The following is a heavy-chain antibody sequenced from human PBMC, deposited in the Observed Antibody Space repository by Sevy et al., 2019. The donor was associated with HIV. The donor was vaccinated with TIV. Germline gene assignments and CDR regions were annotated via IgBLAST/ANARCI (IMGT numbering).Heavy chain of an antibody. V-gene: IGHV3-7*01. D-gene: IGHD6-13*01. CDR2: IKQDGSEK. CDR3: ARDADSSSWLYYYYGMDV. CDR1: GFTFSSYW. J-gene: IGHJ6*02. Sequence: GGSLRLSCAASGFTFSSYWMSWVRQAPGKGLEWVANIKQDGSEKYYVDSVKGRFTISRENAKNSLYLQMNSLRAEDTAVYYCARDADSSSWLYYYYGMDVWGQGTTVTVSS.